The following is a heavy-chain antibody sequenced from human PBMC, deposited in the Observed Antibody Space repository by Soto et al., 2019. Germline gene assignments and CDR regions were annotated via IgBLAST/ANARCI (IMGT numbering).Heavy chain of an antibody. D-gene: IGHD3-3*01. CDR2: IYYSGST. J-gene: IGHJ6*02. Sequence: PSDSLSLACRASGPPIIISSRHWIRPPPCPCLEWIGYIYYSGSTNYNPSLKSRVTISVDTSKNQFSLKLSSVTAADTAVYYCARDGTYYDFWSGYSPRDYYGMDVWGQGTTVT. V-gene: IGHV4-59*01. CDR3: ARDGTYYDFWSGYSPRDYYGMDV. CDR1: GPPIIISS.